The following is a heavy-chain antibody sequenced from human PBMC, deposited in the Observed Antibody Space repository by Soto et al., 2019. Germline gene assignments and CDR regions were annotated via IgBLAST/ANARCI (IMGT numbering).Heavy chain of an antibody. CDR1: GGTFSSYA. CDR3: ASPRADIVVVPAAQSYGMDV. Sequence: EASVEVSCKXSGGTFSSYAISWVRQAPGQGLEWMGGIIPIFGTANYAQKFQGRVTITADKSTSTAYMELSSLRSEDTAVYYCASPRADIVVVPAAQSYGMDVWGQGTTVTVS. D-gene: IGHD2-2*01. CDR2: IIPIFGTA. V-gene: IGHV1-69*06. J-gene: IGHJ6*02.